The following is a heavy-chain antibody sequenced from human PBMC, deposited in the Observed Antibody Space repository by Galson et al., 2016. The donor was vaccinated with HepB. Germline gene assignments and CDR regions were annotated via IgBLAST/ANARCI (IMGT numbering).Heavy chain of an antibody. V-gene: IGHV5-51*03. CDR3: ATSNTAAGDY. CDR2: IYPGDSDT. CDR1: GYSFTTYW. D-gene: IGHD2-21*02. J-gene: IGHJ4*02. Sequence: QSGAEVKKPGESLKISCKGSGYSFTTYWIGWVRQMPGKGLEWMGIIYPGDSDTRYSPSFQVRITISADKSITTAYLQWSRLKASDTAMYYCATSNTAAGDYWGQGTLVTVSS.